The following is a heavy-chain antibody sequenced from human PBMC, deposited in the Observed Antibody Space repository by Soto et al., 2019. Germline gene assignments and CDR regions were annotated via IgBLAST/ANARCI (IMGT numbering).Heavy chain of an antibody. CDR3: ARHYYDSSGYYYGIAYAFDI. CDR1: GGTFSSYS. Sequence: SVKVSCKASGGTFSSYSISWVRQAPGQGLEWMGGIIPIFGTANYAQKFQGRVTITADKSTSTAYMELSSLRSEDTAVYYCARHYYDSSGYYYGIAYAFDIWGQGTMVTVSS. CDR2: IIPIFGTA. V-gene: IGHV1-69*06. D-gene: IGHD3-22*01. J-gene: IGHJ3*02.